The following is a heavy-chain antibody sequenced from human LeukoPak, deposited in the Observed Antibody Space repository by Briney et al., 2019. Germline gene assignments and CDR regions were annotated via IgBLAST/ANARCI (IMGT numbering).Heavy chain of an antibody. D-gene: IGHD3-10*01. J-gene: IGHJ5*02. CDR3: AKDFSSGSYTPPNWFDP. V-gene: IGHV3-30*18. Sequence: PGGSLRLSCAASGFTFSSYGMHWVRQAPGKGLEWVAVISYDGSNKYYADSVKGRFTISRDNSKNTLYLQMNSLRAEDTAVYYCAKDFSSGSYTPPNWFDPWGQGTLVTVSS. CDR2: ISYDGSNK. CDR1: GFTFSSYG.